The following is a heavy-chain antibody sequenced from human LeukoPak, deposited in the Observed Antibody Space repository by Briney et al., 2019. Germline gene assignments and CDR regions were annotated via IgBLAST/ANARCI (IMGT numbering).Heavy chain of an antibody. CDR2: INPNSGGT. CDR1: GYTFTGYY. V-gene: IGHV1-2*02. Sequence: ASVKVSCKASGYTFTGYYMHWVRQAPGQGLEWMGWINPNSGGTNYAQKFQGRVTITRNTSISTAYMELSSLRSEDTAVYYCARVLRYCSGGNCYSGDLGYMDVWGKGTTVTISS. D-gene: IGHD2-15*01. J-gene: IGHJ6*03. CDR3: ARVLRYCSGGNCYSGDLGYMDV.